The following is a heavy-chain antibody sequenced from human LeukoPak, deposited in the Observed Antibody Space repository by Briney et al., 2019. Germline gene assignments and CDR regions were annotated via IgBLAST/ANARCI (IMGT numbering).Heavy chain of an antibody. J-gene: IGHJ6*04. CDR3: AREGYYYYGMDV. Sequence: PSETLSLTCAVSGGSISSGGYSWSWIRQPPGKGLEWIGHIYHSGSTYYNPSLKSRVTISVDRSKNQFSLKLSSVTAADTAVYYCAREGYYYYGMDVWGKGTTVTVSS. V-gene: IGHV4-30-2*01. CDR1: GGSISSGGYS. CDR2: IYHSGST.